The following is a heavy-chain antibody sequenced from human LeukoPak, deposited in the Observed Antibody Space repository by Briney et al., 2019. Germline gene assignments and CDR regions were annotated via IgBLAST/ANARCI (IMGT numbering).Heavy chain of an antibody. CDR3: ARFFSSSWFPKFYFDY. J-gene: IGHJ4*02. CDR2: INTNTGNP. D-gene: IGHD6-6*01. V-gene: IGHV7-4-1*02. CDR1: GYTFTSYD. Sequence: GASVKVSCKASGYTFTSYDINWVRQAPGQGLEWMGWINTNTGNPTYAQGFTGRFVFSLDTSVSTAYLQISSLKAEDTAVYYCARFFSSSWFPKFYFDYWGQGTLVTVSS.